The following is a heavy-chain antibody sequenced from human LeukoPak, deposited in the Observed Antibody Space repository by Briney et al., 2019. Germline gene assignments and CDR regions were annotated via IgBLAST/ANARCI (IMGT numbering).Heavy chain of an antibody. D-gene: IGHD5-18*01. V-gene: IGHV4-59*01. CDR3: ARVQIGYSYGLFDY. CDR2: IYYSGST. CDR1: GGSISNYY. Sequence: SETLSLTCTVSGGSISNYYWSWLRQPPGKGLEWIGYIYYSGSTNYNPSLKSRVTISVHTSKNQFSLKLSSVTAADTAVYYCARVQIGYSYGLFDYWGQGTLVTVSS. J-gene: IGHJ4*02.